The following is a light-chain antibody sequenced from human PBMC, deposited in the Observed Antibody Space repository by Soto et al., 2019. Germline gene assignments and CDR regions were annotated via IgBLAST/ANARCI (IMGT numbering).Light chain of an antibody. J-gene: IGKJ4*01. CDR1: QSVSSW. Sequence: DIQMTQSPSTLSASVGDRVTITCRASQSVSSWLAWFQQKPGKAPKLLIYKASNLQSGVSSRFSGGGSGTEFTLTISSPQTEDFATYYCQQLNSYPLTFGGGTKVDIK. CDR3: QQLNSYPLT. V-gene: IGKV1-5*03. CDR2: KAS.